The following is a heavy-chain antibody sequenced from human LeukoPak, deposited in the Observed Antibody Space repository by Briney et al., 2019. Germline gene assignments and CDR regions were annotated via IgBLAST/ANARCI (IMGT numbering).Heavy chain of an antibody. Sequence: SETLSLTCTVSGGSISSSSYYWGWIRQPPGKGLEWIGSIYYSGSTYYNPSLKSRVTISVDTSKNQFSLKLSSVTAADTAVYYCARVGESGYGDYVRGWGQGTLDTVSS. CDR3: ARVGESGYGDYVRG. D-gene: IGHD4-17*01. J-gene: IGHJ4*02. CDR1: GGSISSSSYY. CDR2: IYYSGST. V-gene: IGHV4-39*01.